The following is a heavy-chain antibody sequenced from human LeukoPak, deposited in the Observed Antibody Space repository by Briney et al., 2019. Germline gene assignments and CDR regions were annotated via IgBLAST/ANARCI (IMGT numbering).Heavy chain of an antibody. CDR3: ARAHSSGYSSGWYSGY. CDR1: GFTFSSYG. V-gene: IGHV3-48*02. D-gene: IGHD6-19*01. CDR2: ISSSSSSI. Sequence: PGGSLRLSCAASGFTFSSYGMNWVRQAPGKGLEWVSYISSSSSSIYYADSVKGRFTISRDNAKNSLYLQMSSLRDEDTAVYYCARAHSSGYSSGWYSGYWGQGTLVTVSS. J-gene: IGHJ4*02.